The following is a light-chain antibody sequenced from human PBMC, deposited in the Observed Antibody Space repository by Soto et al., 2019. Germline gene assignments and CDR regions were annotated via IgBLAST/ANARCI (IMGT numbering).Light chain of an antibody. Sequence: EILMTQSPATLSVSPGXRATLSCRASQSVRSNLAWYQQKPGQAPRLLIFGATTRATGMPARFSGSGSGTEFTLTLSSLQSEDFAVYYCQQYNNWLLTFGGGTKVDIK. CDR1: QSVRSN. V-gene: IGKV3-15*01. J-gene: IGKJ4*01. CDR3: QQYNNWLLT. CDR2: GAT.